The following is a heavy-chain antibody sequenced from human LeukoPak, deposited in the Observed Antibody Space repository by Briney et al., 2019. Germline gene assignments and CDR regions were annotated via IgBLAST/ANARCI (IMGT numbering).Heavy chain of an antibody. J-gene: IGHJ4*02. CDR2: IKSKTDGGTT. Sequence: GGSLRLSCAASGFTFSSYSMNWVRQAPGKGLEWVGRIKSKTDGGTTDYAAPVKGRFTISRDDSKNTLYLQMNSLKTEDTAVYYCTTDLKEYSSGWYVYFDYWGQGTLVTVSS. CDR1: GFTFSSYS. CDR3: TTDLKEYSSGWYVYFDY. D-gene: IGHD6-19*01. V-gene: IGHV3-15*01.